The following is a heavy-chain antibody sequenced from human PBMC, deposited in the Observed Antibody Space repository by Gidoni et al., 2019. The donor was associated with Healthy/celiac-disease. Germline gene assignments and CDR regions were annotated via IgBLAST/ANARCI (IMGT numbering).Heavy chain of an antibody. D-gene: IGHD5-12*01. Sequence: EVQLLASGGGLVQPGGSLRLSCAASGFTFSTYAMGWVRQAPGKGREWVAAISGRGGRTYYADSVKGRFTISRDNSKNTLYLQMNSLRAEDTAVYYCAKVIGYSGYDSGRYLDYWGQGTLVTVSS. CDR1: GFTFSTYA. J-gene: IGHJ4*02. CDR3: AKVIGYSGYDSGRYLDY. CDR2: ISGRGGRT. V-gene: IGHV3-23*01.